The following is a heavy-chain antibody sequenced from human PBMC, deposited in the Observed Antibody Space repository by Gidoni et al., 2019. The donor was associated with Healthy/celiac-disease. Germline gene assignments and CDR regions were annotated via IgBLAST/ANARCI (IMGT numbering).Heavy chain of an antibody. Sequence: QLQLVQSRAEVTQPGASVKVSCKASGSTFTSYDINWVRQATGQGLAWMGWMTPNSGNTGYAQKFQGRVTITRNTSISTAYMELSSLRSEDTAVYYSAREGSSWYYYYYGMDVWGQGTTVTVSS. CDR2: MTPNSGNT. CDR3: AREGSSWYYYYYGMDV. V-gene: IGHV1-8*03. J-gene: IGHJ6*02. CDR1: GSTFTSYD. D-gene: IGHD6-13*01.